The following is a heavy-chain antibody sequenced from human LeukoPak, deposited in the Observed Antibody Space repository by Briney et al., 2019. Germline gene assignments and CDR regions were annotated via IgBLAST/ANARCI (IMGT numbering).Heavy chain of an antibody. J-gene: IGHJ5*02. V-gene: IGHV1-18*01. Sequence: GASVKVSCKASGYTFTSYGISWVRQAPGQGLEWMGWISAYNGNTNYAQKLQGRVTMTTDTSTSTAYMELRSLRSDDTAVYYCARDNHVRPYYESTQFDPWGQGTLVTVSS. CDR1: GYTFTSYG. CDR2: ISAYNGNT. D-gene: IGHD3-22*01. CDR3: ARDNHVRPYYESTQFDP.